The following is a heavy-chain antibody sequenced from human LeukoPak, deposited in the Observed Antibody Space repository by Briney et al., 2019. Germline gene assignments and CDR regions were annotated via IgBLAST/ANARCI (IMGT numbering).Heavy chain of an antibody. V-gene: IGHV3-30*04. CDR3: AKEQWLINSFDN. CDR1: GITFSSYA. D-gene: IGHD6-19*01. J-gene: IGHJ4*02. CDR2: ISNDGSNN. Sequence: GGSLRLSCAASGITFSSYAMHWVRQAPGKGLEWVALISNDGSNNNYADSVRGRFNISRDNSKNTLYLEVNSMRVEDTGVYYCAKEQWLINSFDNWGQGTLVTVSS.